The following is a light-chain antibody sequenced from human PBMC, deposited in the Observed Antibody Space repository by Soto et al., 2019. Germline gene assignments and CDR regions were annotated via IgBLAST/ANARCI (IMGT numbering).Light chain of an antibody. CDR1: QSVSSY. J-gene: IGKJ4*01. CDR2: DAS. CDR3: QQRSNWPLT. V-gene: IGKV3-11*01. Sequence: EIVLTQSPATLSLSPGERATLSCRASQSVSSYLAWYQKKPGQAPRLLIYDASNRATGIPARFSGSGSGTDLTLTISSREPEDFAVYYCQQRSNWPLTFGGGTKVEIK.